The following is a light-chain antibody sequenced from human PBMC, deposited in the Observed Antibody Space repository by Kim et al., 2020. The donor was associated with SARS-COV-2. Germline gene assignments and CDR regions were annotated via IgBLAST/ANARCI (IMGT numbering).Light chain of an antibody. Sequence: ASVGDRISITCRTSQAITHLLGWYQEKPGTPPKRLIFAASSLQSGVPSRFSGSGSGTEFTLTISSLQPEDVATYYCLQYSTLPPTFGQGTRVEIK. V-gene: IGKV1-17*01. CDR1: QAITHL. CDR3: LQYSTLPPT. J-gene: IGKJ1*01. CDR2: AAS.